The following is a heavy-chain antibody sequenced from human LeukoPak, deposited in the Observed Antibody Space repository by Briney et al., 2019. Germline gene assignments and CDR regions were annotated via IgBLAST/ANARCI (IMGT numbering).Heavy chain of an antibody. Sequence: SETLSLTCTVSGPSISSGGYYWSWIRQHPGKGLEWIGYIYYTGSTYYNPSLRSRIFISVDTARNQFSLQLRSVTAADTAVYYCASHCSGGTCYRYFFDYWGQGTQVTVSS. D-gene: IGHD2-15*01. CDR3: ASHCSGGTCYRYFFDY. CDR2: IYYTGST. CDR1: GPSISSGGYY. V-gene: IGHV4-31*03. J-gene: IGHJ4*02.